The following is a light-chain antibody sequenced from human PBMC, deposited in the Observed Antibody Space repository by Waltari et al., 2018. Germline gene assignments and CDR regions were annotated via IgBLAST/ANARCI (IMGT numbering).Light chain of an antibody. V-gene: IGKV2-28*01. CDR1: QSLLHSNGYNY. Sequence: DIVMTQSPLSLPVTPGEPASISCRSSQSLLHSNGYNYLDWYLQNPGQSPQLLIYLGSNRASGVPDRFSGSGSGTEFTLKISRVEAEDVGVYYCMQALQTPPYTFGQGTKLQIK. CDR2: LGS. CDR3: MQALQTPPYT. J-gene: IGKJ2*01.